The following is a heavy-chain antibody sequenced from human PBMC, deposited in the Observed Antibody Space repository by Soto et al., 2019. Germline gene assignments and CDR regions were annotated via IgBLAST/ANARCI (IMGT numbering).Heavy chain of an antibody. J-gene: IGHJ4*02. CDR2: IYYSGST. D-gene: IGHD1-20*01. Sequence: PSETLSRTCAVSGGSISSYYWSWIRQPPGKGLEWIGYIYYSGSTNYNPSLKSRVTISVDTSKNQFSLKLSSVTAADTAVYYCARTRYGGFWDYWGQGTLVTVSS. V-gene: IGHV4-59*08. CDR1: GGSISSYY. CDR3: ARTRYGGFWDY.